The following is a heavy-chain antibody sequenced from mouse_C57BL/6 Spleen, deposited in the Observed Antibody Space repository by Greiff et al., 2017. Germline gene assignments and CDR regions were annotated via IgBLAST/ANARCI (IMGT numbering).Heavy chain of an antibody. CDR1: GYSITSGYY. J-gene: IGHJ2*01. Sequence: EVQLQQSGPGLVKPSQSLSLTCSVTGYSITSGYYWNWIRQFPGNKLEWMGYISYDGSNNYNPSLKNRISITRDTSKNQFFLKLNSVTTEDTATYYCARDYYGRLGNYFDYWGQGTTLTVSS. V-gene: IGHV3-6*01. D-gene: IGHD1-1*01. CDR3: ARDYYGRLGNYFDY. CDR2: ISYDGSN.